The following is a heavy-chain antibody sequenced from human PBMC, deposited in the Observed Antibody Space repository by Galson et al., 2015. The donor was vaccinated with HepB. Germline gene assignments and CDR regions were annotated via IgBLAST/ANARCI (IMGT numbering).Heavy chain of an antibody. CDR1: GFSLSTSGMC. CDR3: ARILCPGDYLVY. D-gene: IGHD4-17*01. Sequence: PALVKPTQPLTLTCTFSGFSLSTSGMCVSWIRQPPGKALEWLARIDWDDDKYYSTSLKTRLTISKDTSKNQVVLTMTNMDPVDTATYYCARILCPGDYLVYWGQGTLVTVSS. J-gene: IGHJ4*02. CDR2: IDWDDDK. V-gene: IGHV2-70*11.